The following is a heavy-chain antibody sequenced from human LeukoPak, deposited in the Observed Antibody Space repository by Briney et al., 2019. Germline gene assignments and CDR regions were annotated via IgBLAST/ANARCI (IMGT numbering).Heavy chain of an antibody. CDR1: GFTFSSYS. D-gene: IGHD3-10*01. CDR2: ISSSSSYI. CDR3: ARDPPGRYYYGSGSYFGIDY. V-gene: IGHV3-21*01. Sequence: GGSLRLSCAASGFTFSSYSMNWVRQAPGQGLEWVSSISSSSSYIYYADSVKGRFTISRDNAKNSLYLQMNSLRAEDTAVYYCARDPPGRYYYGSGSYFGIDYWGQETLVTVSS. J-gene: IGHJ4*02.